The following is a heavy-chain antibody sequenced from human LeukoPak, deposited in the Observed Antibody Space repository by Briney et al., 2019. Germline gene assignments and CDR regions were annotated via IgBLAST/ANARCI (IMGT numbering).Heavy chain of an antibody. Sequence: GGSLRLSCAASGLTFSTYWMHWVRQAPGKGLVWVSRINSDGSNTNYGDSVKGRFTISRDNAKNTLYLQMNSLRAEDTAVYYCARDIGYCSSTSCGTGMDVWGQGTTVTVSS. CDR1: GLTFSTYW. V-gene: IGHV3-74*01. D-gene: IGHD2-2*01. CDR3: ARDIGYCSSTSCGTGMDV. CDR2: INSDGSNT. J-gene: IGHJ6*02.